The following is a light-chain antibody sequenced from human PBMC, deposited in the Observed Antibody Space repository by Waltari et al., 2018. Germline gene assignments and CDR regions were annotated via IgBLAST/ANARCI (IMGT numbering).Light chain of an antibody. Sequence: EIVLTQSPGTPSLSPGERATLSCRACQSVSSSYLAWYQQKPGQAPRLLIYGASSRATGIPDRFSGSGSGTDFTLTISRLDPEDFAVYYCQQYGSSLPYTFGQGTKLEIK. CDR3: QQYGSSLPYT. CDR1: QSVSSSY. CDR2: GAS. J-gene: IGKJ2*01. V-gene: IGKV3-20*01.